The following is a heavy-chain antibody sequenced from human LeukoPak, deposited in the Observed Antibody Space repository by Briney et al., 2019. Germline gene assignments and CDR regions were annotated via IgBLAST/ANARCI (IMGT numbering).Heavy chain of an antibody. CDR2: ISYDGRNK. CDR3: AKDRSSACGGDCYPDY. Sequence: PGGPLSLSFAIPGFTFSSYPMSWVGQAPAKGLGWVAVISYDGRNKYYADSVKGRFTISRDNSKNTLYLQMNSLRAEDTAVYYCAKDRSSACGGDCYPDYWGQGTLVTVSS. D-gene: IGHD2-21*02. CDR1: GFTFSSYP. V-gene: IGHV3-30*18. J-gene: IGHJ4*02.